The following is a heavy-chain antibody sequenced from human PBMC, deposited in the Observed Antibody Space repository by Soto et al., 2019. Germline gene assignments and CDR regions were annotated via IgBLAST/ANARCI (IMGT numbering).Heavy chain of an antibody. J-gene: IGHJ4*02. CDR2: INAGNGNT. Sequence: VQLVQSGAEVKKPGASVKVSCKASGYTFTSYAMHWVRQAPGQRLEWMGWINAGNGNTKYSQKFQGRVTITRDTSASTAYMELSSLRSEDTAVYYCATSAGYCSGGSCTPNFDYWGQGTLVTVSS. CDR3: ATSAGYCSGGSCTPNFDY. CDR1: GYTFTSYA. V-gene: IGHV1-3*01. D-gene: IGHD2-15*01.